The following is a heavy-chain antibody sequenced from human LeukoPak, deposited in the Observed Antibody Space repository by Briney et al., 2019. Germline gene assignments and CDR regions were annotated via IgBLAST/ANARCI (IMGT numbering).Heavy chain of an antibody. V-gene: IGHV1-2*02. J-gene: IGHJ6*02. CDR3: ASAGVVVPAEYPNVYSSGPIYGMDV. Sequence: ASVKVSCKASGYTFTGYYMHWVRQAPGQGLEWMGWINPNSGGTNYAQKFQGRVTTTRDTSISTAYMELSRLRSDDTAVYYCASAGVVVPAEYPNVYSSGPIYGMDVWGQGTTVTVSS. D-gene: IGHD2-2*01. CDR2: INPNSGGT. CDR1: GYTFTGYY.